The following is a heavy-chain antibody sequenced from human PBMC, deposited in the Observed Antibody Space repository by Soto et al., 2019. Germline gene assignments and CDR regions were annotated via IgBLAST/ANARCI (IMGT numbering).Heavy chain of an antibody. D-gene: IGHD2-21*01. CDR2: MYRDTRT. J-gene: IGHJ6*02. V-gene: IGHV3-53*02. CDR3: ARVVVGGLGMDV. CDR1: GFSVSTNY. Sequence: EVQLVETGGGVIQSGGSLRLSCAASGFSVSTNYMNWVRQAPGKGLEWVSIMYRDTRTNYADSVRGRFTISRENSKNTLYLQMNRLRFEDTAVYYCARVVVGGLGMDVWGQGTTVTVSS.